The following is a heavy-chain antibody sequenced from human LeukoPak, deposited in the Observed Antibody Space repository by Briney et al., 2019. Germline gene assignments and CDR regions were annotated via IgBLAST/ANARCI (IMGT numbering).Heavy chain of an antibody. Sequence: ASVKVSCKASGYTFTSYGISWVRQAPGQGLEWMGWISAYNGNTNYAQKLQGRVTMTTDTSTSTAYMELRSLRSDDTAVYYCARDSSGMITFGGIQGDYWGQGTLVTVSS. J-gene: IGHJ4*02. V-gene: IGHV1-18*01. D-gene: IGHD3-16*01. CDR2: ISAYNGNT. CDR1: GYTFTSYG. CDR3: ARDSSGMITFGGIQGDY.